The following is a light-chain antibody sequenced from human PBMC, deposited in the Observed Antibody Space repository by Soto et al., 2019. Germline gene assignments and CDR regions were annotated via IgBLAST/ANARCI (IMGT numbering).Light chain of an antibody. CDR1: QSVSSSY. J-gene: IGKJ1*01. Sequence: EIVLTQSPGTLSLSPGERATLSCRASQSVSSSYLAWYQQKPGQAPRLLVYGASSRATGIPGRFSGSGSVTDFTLTISRLEPEDFAVYYCQQYGSSPWTFGQGTKVEIK. V-gene: IGKV3-20*01. CDR3: QQYGSSPWT. CDR2: GAS.